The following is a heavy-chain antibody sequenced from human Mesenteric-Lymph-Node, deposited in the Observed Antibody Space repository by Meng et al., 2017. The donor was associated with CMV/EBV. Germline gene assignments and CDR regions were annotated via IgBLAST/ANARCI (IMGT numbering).Heavy chain of an antibody. D-gene: IGHD3-22*01. J-gene: IGHJ4*02. V-gene: IGHV4-39*07. CDR1: GGSISSSSYY. CDR3: ARDGDYYDSSGYNPFDY. CDR2: IYYSGST. Sequence: QLQLQESGPGLVKPSETLSLTCTVSGGSISSSSYYWGWIRQPPGKGLEWIGSIYYSGSTYYNPSLKSRVTISVDTSKNQFSLKLSSVTAADTAVYYCARDGDYYDSSGYNPFDYWGLGTLVTVSS.